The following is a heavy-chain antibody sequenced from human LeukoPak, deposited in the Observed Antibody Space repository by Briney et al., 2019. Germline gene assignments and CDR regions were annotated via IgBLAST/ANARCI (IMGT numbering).Heavy chain of an antibody. V-gene: IGHV4-31*03. CDR1: GGSISSGGYY. CDR3: ARDANWAFDY. Sequence: SETLSLTCTVSGGSISSGGYYWSWIRQHPGKGLEWIGYIYYSGSTYYNPSLKSRVTISVDTSKNQFSLKLSSVTAADTAVYYCARDANWAFDYWGQGTLVTVSS. J-gene: IGHJ4*02. CDR2: IYYSGST. D-gene: IGHD7-27*01.